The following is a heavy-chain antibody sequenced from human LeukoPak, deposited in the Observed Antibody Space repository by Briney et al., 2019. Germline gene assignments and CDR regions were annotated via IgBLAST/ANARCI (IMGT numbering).Heavy chain of an antibody. V-gene: IGHV4-59*01. Sequence: PSETLSLTCTVSGGSISRYFWSWIRQPPGKGLEWIGYIYYSGNTNYNPSLKSRVTISLDTSKNQFSLNLTSVTAADTAVYYCARGARYGNYGMDVWGQGTTVTVSS. J-gene: IGHJ6*02. CDR2: IYYSGNT. CDR3: ARGARYGNYGMDV. D-gene: IGHD5-18*01. CDR1: GGSISRYF.